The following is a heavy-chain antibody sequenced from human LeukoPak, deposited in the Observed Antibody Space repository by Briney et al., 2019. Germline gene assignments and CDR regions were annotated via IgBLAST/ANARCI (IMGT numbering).Heavy chain of an antibody. D-gene: IGHD3-10*01. J-gene: IGHJ5*02. CDR3: ARGIDGSGRDGVSSNNWFDP. CDR1: GGTFSSYA. CDR2: IIPILGIA. Sequence: EASVKVSCKASGGTFSSYAISWVRQAPGQGLEWMGRIIPILGIANYAQKFQGRVTITADKSTSTAYMELSSLRSEDTAVYYCARGIDGSGRDGVSSNNWFDPRGQGTLVTVSS. V-gene: IGHV1-69*04.